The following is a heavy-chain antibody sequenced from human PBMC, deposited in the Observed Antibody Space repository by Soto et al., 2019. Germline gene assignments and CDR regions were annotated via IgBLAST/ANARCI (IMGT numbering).Heavy chain of an antibody. D-gene: IGHD3-22*01. CDR1: GYTFTSYG. CDR2: ISAYNGNT. CDR3: ARVRDPDSSGYVDY. Sequence: GASVKVSCKASGYTFTSYGISWVRQAPGQGLEWMGWISAYNGNTNYAQKLQGRVTMTTDTSTSTAYMELRSLRSDDTAVYYCARVRDPDSSGYVDYWGQGTLVTVSS. J-gene: IGHJ4*02. V-gene: IGHV1-18*04.